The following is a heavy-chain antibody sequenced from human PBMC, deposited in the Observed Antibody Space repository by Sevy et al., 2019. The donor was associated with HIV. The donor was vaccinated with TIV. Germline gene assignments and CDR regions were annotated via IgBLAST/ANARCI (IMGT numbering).Heavy chain of an antibody. CDR2: IKSKTDGGTT. D-gene: IGHD3-22*01. CDR1: GFTFSNAW. V-gene: IGHV3-15*01. CDR3: TTDPDYYDSSGYYSTGP. Sequence: GGSLRLSCAASGFTFSNAWMSWVRQAPGKGLEWVGRIKSKTDGGTTDYAAPVKVRFTISRDDSKNTLYLQMNSLKTEDTAVYYCTTDPDYYDSSGYYSTGPWGQGTLVTVSS. J-gene: IGHJ5*02.